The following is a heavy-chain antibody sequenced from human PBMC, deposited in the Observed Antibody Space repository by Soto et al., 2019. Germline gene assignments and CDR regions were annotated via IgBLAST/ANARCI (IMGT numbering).Heavy chain of an antibody. CDR3: ARRIAARSSYYYMDV. CDR1: GGSISSYY. J-gene: IGHJ6*03. V-gene: IGHV4-59*08. Sequence: SETLSLTCTVSGGSISSYYWSWIRQPPGKGLEWIGYIYYSGSTNYNPSLKSRVTISVDTSKNQFSLKLSSVTAADTAVYYCARRIAARSSYYYMDVWGKGTTVTVSS. CDR2: IYYSGST. D-gene: IGHD6-6*01.